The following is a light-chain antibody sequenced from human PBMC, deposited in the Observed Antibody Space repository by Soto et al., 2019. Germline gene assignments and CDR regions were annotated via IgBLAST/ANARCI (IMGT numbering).Light chain of an antibody. Sequence: EVVVTQSPDTLSLSPGETATLSCRASPSVTNYLAWYQQKPGQAPRLLIYGAFNRATGIPARFSGSGSGTDFTLTISSLEPEDFAVYYCQQRNIWPPVTFGQGTRLEIK. CDR1: PSVTNY. J-gene: IGKJ5*01. V-gene: IGKV3-11*01. CDR2: GAF. CDR3: QQRNIWPPVT.